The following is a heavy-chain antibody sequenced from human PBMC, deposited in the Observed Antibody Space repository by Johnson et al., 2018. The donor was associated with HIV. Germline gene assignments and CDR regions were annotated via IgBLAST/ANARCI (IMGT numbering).Heavy chain of an antibody. CDR3: GGVGVGATGLGTGADAFDI. D-gene: IGHD1-26*01. CDR1: GFNVISNY. V-gene: IGHV3-53*01. CDR2: IYTGGRT. Sequence: VQLVESGGGLIQRGGSLRLSCAASGFNVISNYMSWVRQAPGKGLEWVSLIYTGGRTYYADSVKGRFTISRENSKNKVYLQMNSLRAEDTAVYYCGGVGVGATGLGTGADAFDIWGQGTMVTVSS. J-gene: IGHJ3*02.